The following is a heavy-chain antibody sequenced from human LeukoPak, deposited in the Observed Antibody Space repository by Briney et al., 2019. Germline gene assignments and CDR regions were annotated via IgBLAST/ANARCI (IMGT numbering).Heavy chain of an antibody. J-gene: IGHJ3*02. CDR3: ARYTLWDCSSTSCYTGAFDI. CDR2: IIPILGIA. V-gene: IGHV1-69*02. D-gene: IGHD2-2*02. Sequence: SVKVSCKASGGTFSSYTISWVRQAPGQGLEWMGRIIPILGIANYAQKFQGRATITADKSTSTAYMELSSLRSEDTAVYYCARYTLWDCSSTSCYTGAFDIWGQGTMVTVSS. CDR1: GGTFSSYT.